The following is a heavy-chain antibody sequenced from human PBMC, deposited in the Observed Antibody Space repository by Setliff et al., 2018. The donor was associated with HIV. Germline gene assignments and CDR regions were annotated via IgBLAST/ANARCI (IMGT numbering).Heavy chain of an antibody. CDR3: ARDKTYCNYSRCSRAGWYFDL. V-gene: IGHV4-38-2*02. D-gene: IGHD2-2*01. CDR1: GYSINSSHF. Sequence: SETLSLTCTVSGYSINSSHFWGWIRQPPGKGLEWVGSIYHSGNTHYNPSLKSRVTISVDTSKNQFSLRLSSVTAADTAVYYCARDKTYCNYSRCSRAGWYFDLWGRGTLVTVSS. CDR2: IYHSGNT. J-gene: IGHJ2*01.